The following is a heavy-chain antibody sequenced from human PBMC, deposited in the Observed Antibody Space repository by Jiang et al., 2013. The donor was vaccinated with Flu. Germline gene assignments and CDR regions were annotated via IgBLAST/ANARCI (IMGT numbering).Heavy chain of an antibody. CDR2: LILVTLIS. J-gene: IGHJ4*02. D-gene: IGHD6-19*01. CDR1: YSFTSDW. CDR3: ARRNTGIALAGRGGFDY. Sequence: YSFTSDWISWVRQMPGKGLEWMEGLILVTLISTTTRPSKATSPISVDKSISTAYLEWASLKASDSAMYYCARRNTGIALAGRGGFDYWGQGTLVTVSS. V-gene: IGHV5-10-1*01.